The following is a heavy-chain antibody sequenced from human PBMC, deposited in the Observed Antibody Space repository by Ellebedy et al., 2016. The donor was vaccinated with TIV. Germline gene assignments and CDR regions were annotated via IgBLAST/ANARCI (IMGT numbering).Heavy chain of an antibody. Sequence: AASVKVSCKTSGYTFTSYGVSWVRQAPGQGLEWMGWISGLNGKTKYARTVQGRVTLTTDTAARTVYMELMSLRSDDTAVYYCARDNTMGGTNWFDPWGQGTLVIVSS. CDR3: ARDNTMGGTNWFDP. V-gene: IGHV1-18*01. J-gene: IGHJ5*02. D-gene: IGHD6-19*01. CDR1: GYTFTSYG. CDR2: ISGLNGKT.